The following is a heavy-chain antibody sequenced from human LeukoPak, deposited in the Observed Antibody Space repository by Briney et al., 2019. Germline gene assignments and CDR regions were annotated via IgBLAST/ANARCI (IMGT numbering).Heavy chain of an antibody. J-gene: IGHJ4*02. V-gene: IGHV1-18*04. CDR3: ARMSSGWTLLDY. Sequence: ASVKVSCKASGYTFTSYGISWVRQAPGQGLEWMGWISAYNGNTNYAQKLQGRVTMTTDTSTSTAYMELKSLRSDDTAVYYCARMSSGWTLLDYWGQGTLVTVSS. CDR1: GYTFTSYG. CDR2: ISAYNGNT. D-gene: IGHD6-19*01.